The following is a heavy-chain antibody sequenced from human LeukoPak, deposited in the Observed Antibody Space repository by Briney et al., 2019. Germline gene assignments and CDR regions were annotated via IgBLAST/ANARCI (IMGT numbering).Heavy chain of an antibody. D-gene: IGHD3-9*01. V-gene: IGHV3-53*01. CDR3: ARRYFDWLLYGMDV. CDR2: IYSGGST. Sequence: GGSLRLSCAASGFTVSSNYMSWVRQAPGKGLECVSVIYSGGSTYYADSVKGRFTISRDNSKNTLYLQMNSLRAVDTAVYYCARRYFDWLLYGMDVWGKGTTVTVSS. J-gene: IGHJ6*04. CDR1: GFTVSSNY.